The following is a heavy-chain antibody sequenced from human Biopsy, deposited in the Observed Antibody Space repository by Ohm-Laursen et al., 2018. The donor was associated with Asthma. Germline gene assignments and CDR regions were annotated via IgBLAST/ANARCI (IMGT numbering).Heavy chain of an antibody. CDR2: ISYDGNHK. Sequence: SLRLSCAASGFMFRSFGMHWVRQAPGKGLEWVAVISYDGNHKFYEDPVKGRFTISRDNSKNTLYLQMNSLRTEDTAVYYCAKRRGYSGHDNDYWGQGTLAIVSS. V-gene: IGHV3-30*18. J-gene: IGHJ4*02. CDR1: GFMFRSFG. D-gene: IGHD5-12*01. CDR3: AKRRGYSGHDNDY.